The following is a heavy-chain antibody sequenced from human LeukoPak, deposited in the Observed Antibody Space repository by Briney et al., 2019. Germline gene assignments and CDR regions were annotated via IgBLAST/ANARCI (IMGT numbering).Heavy chain of an antibody. Sequence: SETLSLTCTVPGGSISSSSYYWGWIRQPPGKGLEWIGSIYYSGSTYYNPSLKSRVTISVDTSKNQFSLKLSSVTAADTAVYYCAPFTVTTGLDYGGQGTLVTVSS. CDR2: IYYSGST. J-gene: IGHJ4*02. CDR3: APFTVTTGLDY. D-gene: IGHD4-17*01. V-gene: IGHV4-39*07. CDR1: GGSISSSSYY.